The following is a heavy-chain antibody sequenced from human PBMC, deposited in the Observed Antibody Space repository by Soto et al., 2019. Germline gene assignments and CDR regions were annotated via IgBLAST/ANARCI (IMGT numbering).Heavy chain of an antibody. V-gene: IGHV1-2*02. CDR2: ISPHTGGT. CDR1: GYTFNRYY. D-gene: IGHD6-6*01. CDR3: ARLGARPHSPFDY. Sequence: GASVKVSCKASGYTFNRYYMHWVRQAPGPGLEWMGWISPHTGGTTYAQKFQGRVTMTRDTSISTAYMELSRLRFDDTAVYYCARLGARPHSPFDYWGQGTLVTVSS. J-gene: IGHJ4*02.